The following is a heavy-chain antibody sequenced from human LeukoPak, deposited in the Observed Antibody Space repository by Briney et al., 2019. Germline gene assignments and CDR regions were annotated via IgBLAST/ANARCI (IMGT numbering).Heavy chain of an antibody. Sequence: ASVKVSCKASGYTFTSYDINWVRQATGQGLEWMGWMNPNSGNTDYAHKFQGRVTMTRNTSISTAYMELSSLRSEDTGVYFCARSITMVRGVIDWFDPWGQGTLVTVSS. CDR3: ARSITMVRGVIDWFDP. D-gene: IGHD3-10*01. CDR2: MNPNSGNT. CDR1: GYTFTSYD. J-gene: IGHJ5*02. V-gene: IGHV1-8*01.